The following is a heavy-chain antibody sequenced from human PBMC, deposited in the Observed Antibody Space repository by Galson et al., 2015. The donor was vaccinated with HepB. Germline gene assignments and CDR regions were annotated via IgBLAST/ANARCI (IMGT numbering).Heavy chain of an antibody. D-gene: IGHD3-3*01. Sequence: SCKASGGTFSSYAISWVRQAPGQGLEWMGGIIPIFGTANYAQKFQGRVTITADESTSTAYMELSSLRSEDTAVYYCARHVYYDFWSGYPPWYGMDVWGQGTTVTVSS. CDR2: IIPIFGTA. J-gene: IGHJ6*02. CDR1: GGTFSSYA. CDR3: ARHVYYDFWSGYPPWYGMDV. V-gene: IGHV1-69*01.